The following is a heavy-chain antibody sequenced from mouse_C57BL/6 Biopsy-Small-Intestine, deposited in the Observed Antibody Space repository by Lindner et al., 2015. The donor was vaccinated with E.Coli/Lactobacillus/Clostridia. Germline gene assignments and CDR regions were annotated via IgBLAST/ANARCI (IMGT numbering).Heavy chain of an antibody. CDR3: ARWGRTGTSFAY. J-gene: IGHJ3*01. V-gene: IGHV14-4*01. CDR1: GFNIKDDY. Sequence: VQLQESGTELVRPGASVRLSCTTSGFNIKDDYLHWVKQRPEQGLEWIGWIDPENGDTEYASKFQGKATITADTSSNTAYLHLSSLTSEDTAVYFCARWGRTGTSFAYWGQGTLVTVSA. D-gene: IGHD4-1*01. CDR2: IDPENGDT.